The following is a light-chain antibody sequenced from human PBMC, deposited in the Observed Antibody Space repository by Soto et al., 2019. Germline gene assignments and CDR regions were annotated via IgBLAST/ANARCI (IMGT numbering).Light chain of an antibody. CDR1: QDIGND. Sequence: DIQMTQSPSSLSASVGDRVTITCRASQDIGNDLAWYQQIPGKVPQLLIYAASTLHSGVPSRFSGSGSGTDFMLTISSLQPEDVATYYCQKYNTVPNTCGQGTKLEIK. CDR3: QKYNTVPNT. V-gene: IGKV1-27*01. J-gene: IGKJ2*01. CDR2: AAS.